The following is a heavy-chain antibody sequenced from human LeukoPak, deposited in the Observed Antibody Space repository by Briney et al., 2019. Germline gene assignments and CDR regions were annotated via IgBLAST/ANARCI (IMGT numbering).Heavy chain of an antibody. CDR2: FNPEDGES. V-gene: IGHV1-24*01. D-gene: IGHD4-17*01. Sequence: ASVKVSCKVSGYIFTELSMHWVRQAPGKGLEWMGGFNPEDGESFYAQKFQGRVTLTEDTSVDTAYMELSSLTFEDTAVYYCATDGSGDYLNHWGQGTLVTVSS. CDR1: GYIFTELS. J-gene: IGHJ4*02. CDR3: ATDGSGDYLNH.